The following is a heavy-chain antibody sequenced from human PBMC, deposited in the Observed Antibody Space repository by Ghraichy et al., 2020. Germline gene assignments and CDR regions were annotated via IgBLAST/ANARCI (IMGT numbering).Heavy chain of an antibody. CDR1: GGSISNYY. CDR2: IYYSGST. Sequence: SETLSLTCTVSGGSISNYYWSWIRQPPGKGLEWIGYIYYSGSTNYNPSLKSRVTISIDTSKNQFSLKLSSVTAADTAVYYCATFYGDLAFDYWGQGTLVTVSS. J-gene: IGHJ4*02. CDR3: ATFYGDLAFDY. V-gene: IGHV4-59*08. D-gene: IGHD4-17*01.